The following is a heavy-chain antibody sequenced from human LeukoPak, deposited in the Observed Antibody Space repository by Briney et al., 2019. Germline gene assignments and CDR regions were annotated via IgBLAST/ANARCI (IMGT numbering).Heavy chain of an antibody. CDR1: GFTFSSYG. CDR2: ISASGDTT. D-gene: IGHD3-22*01. J-gene: IGHJ6*03. V-gene: IGHV3-23*01. Sequence: GGSLRLSCEASGFTFSSYGMTWVHQAPGKGLEWVSAISASGDTTYYADSVKGRFTVSRDNSKNTLYVHLNGLRVEDTAVYYCAKGYYDTTGYYSLYYYYYMDVWGKGTTVTISS. CDR3: AKGYYDTTGYYSLYYYYYMDV.